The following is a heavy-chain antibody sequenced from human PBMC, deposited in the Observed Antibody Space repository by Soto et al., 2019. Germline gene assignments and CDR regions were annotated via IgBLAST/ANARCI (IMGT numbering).Heavy chain of an antibody. Sequence: ASVKVSCKASGYTFTGYYMHWVRRAPGQGLEWMGWINPNSGGTNYAQKFQGWVTMTRDTSISTAYMELSRLRSDDTAVYYCARGSYDFWSGYLPNWFDPWGQGTLVTVSS. CDR1: GYTFTGYY. CDR2: INPNSGGT. CDR3: ARGSYDFWSGYLPNWFDP. V-gene: IGHV1-2*04. D-gene: IGHD3-3*01. J-gene: IGHJ5*02.